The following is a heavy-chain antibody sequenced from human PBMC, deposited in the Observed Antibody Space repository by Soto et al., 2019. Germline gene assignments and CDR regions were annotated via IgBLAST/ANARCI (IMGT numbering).Heavy chain of an antibody. Sequence: SGGSLRLSCAASGFTFSSYEMNWVRQAPGKGLEWVSYISSSGSTIYYADSVKGRFTISRDNAKNSLYLQMNSLRAEDTAVYYCARDLGYYDTPRMGSYWGQGTLVTVSS. D-gene: IGHD3-22*01. CDR1: GFTFSSYE. CDR2: ISSSGSTI. V-gene: IGHV3-48*03. CDR3: ARDLGYYDTPRMGSY. J-gene: IGHJ4*02.